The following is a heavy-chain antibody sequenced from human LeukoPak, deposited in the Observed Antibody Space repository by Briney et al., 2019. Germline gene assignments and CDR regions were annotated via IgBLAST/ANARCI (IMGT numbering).Heavy chain of an antibody. CDR3: AREYRSSWYGISADYYYGMDV. V-gene: IGHV3-53*01. D-gene: IGHD6-13*01. CDR1: GFTVSSNY. Sequence: GGSLRLSCAASGFTVSSNYMSWVRQAPGKGLEWVSVIYSGGSTYYADSVKGGFTISRDNSKNTLYLQMNSLRAEETAVYYCAREYRSSWYGISADYYYGMDVWGQGTKVTVSS. CDR2: IYSGGST. J-gene: IGHJ6*02.